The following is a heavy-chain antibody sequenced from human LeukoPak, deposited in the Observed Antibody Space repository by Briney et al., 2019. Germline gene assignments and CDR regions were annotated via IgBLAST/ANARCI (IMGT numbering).Heavy chain of an antibody. CDR3: ASIRGSYIA. J-gene: IGHJ5*02. CDR1: GFTFSTFA. D-gene: IGHD1-26*01. CDR2: INHSGST. Sequence: GSLRLSCAASGFTFSTFAMIWVRQPPGKGLEWIGEINHSGSTNYNPSLKSRVTMSVDTSKNQFSLKLSSVTAADTAVYYCASIRGSYIAWGQGTLVTVSS. V-gene: IGHV4-34*01.